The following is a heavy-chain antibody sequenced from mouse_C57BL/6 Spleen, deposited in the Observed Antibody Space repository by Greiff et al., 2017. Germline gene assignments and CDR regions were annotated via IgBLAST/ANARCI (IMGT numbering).Heavy chain of an antibody. CDR1: GYTFTDYE. D-gene: IGHD2-2*01. V-gene: IGHV1-15*01. J-gene: IGHJ2*01. Sequence: QVQLKESGAELVRPGASVTLSCKASGYTFTDYEMHWVKQTPVHGLEWIGAIDPETGGTAYNQKFKGKAILTADKSSSTAYMELRSLTSEDSAVYYCTRAGMVTTGDYWGQGTTLTVSS. CDR2: IDPETGGT. CDR3: TRAGMVTTGDY.